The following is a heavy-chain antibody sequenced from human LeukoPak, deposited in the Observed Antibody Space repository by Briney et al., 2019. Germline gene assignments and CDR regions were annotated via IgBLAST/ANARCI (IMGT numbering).Heavy chain of an antibody. CDR1: GYTFTSYG. V-gene: IGHV1-18*01. J-gene: IGHJ4*02. CDR2: ISAYNGNT. D-gene: IGHD5-18*01. CDR3: ARAVDTAMVIGYYYFDY. Sequence: ASVKVSCKASGYTFTSYGISWVRQAPGQGLEWMGWISAYNGNTNYAQKLQGRVTMTTDTSTSTAYMELRSLRSDDTAVYYCARAVDTAMVIGYYYFDYWSQGTLVTVSS.